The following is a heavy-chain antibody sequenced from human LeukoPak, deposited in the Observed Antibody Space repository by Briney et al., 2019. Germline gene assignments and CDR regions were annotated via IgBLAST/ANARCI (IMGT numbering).Heavy chain of an antibody. D-gene: IGHD2-15*01. J-gene: IGHJ4*02. V-gene: IGHV3-48*03. CDR2: ISSGGTTI. Sequence: PGGSLGLSCVVSGFPFISYEMNWVRQAPGKGLEWVSYISSGGTTIYYADSVKGRFSISRDNAKHSLYLQMNSLRAQDTAVYYCARLGWGNYFDYWGQGTLVTVSS. CDR3: ARLGWGNYFDY. CDR1: GFPFISYE.